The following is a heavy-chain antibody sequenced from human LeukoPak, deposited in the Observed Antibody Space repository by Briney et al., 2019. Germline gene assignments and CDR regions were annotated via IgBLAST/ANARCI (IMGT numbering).Heavy chain of an antibody. Sequence: SVKVSCKASGGTFSSYAISWVRQAPRQGLEWMGRIIPILGIANYAQKFQGRVTITADKSTSTAYMELSSLRPEDTAVYYCARYPLYCSGGSCSDRPFDYWGQGTLVTVSS. J-gene: IGHJ4*02. D-gene: IGHD2-15*01. CDR1: GGTFSSYA. CDR2: IIPILGIA. CDR3: ARYPLYCSGGSCSDRPFDY. V-gene: IGHV1-69*04.